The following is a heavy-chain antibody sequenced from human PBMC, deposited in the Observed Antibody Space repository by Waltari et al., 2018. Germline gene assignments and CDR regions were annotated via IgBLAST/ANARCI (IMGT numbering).Heavy chain of an antibody. CDR1: GFTLRTYA. CDR2: RSDSAINT. V-gene: IGHV3-23*01. J-gene: IGHJ4*02. Sequence: EVQVLESGGGLVQPGGSLRLSWAASGFTLRTYALCWVRQAPGKGVEWISSRSDSAINTNYGDSVKGRFTISRDNSKNTLYLQMKSLRADDTAVYYCAKDRCTNGVCWDDYWGQGTLVTVSS. D-gene: IGHD2-8*01. CDR3: AKDRCTNGVCWDDY.